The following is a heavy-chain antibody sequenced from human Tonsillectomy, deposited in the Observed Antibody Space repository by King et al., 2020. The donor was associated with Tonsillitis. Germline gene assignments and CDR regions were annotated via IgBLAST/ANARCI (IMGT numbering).Heavy chain of an antibody. CDR2: SYSGGST. CDR3: AREGRSADVEVNAGDEWGVKRRSGGGGGAGVYGCAGGRGLARCGYEGGGV. J-gene: IGHJ6*02. CDR1: GFTGSSNY. Sequence: VQLVESGGGLIQPGGSLRLSCAASGFTGSSNYMSWVRQAPGKGLEWVSVSYSGGSTYYADSVKGRFTISRDNSKNTLYLQMNSLRAEDTAVYYCAREGRSADVEVNAGDEWGVKRRSGGGGGAGVYGCAGGRGLARCGYEGGGVGGQGTTVTVSS. D-gene: IGHD6-25*01. V-gene: IGHV3-53*01.